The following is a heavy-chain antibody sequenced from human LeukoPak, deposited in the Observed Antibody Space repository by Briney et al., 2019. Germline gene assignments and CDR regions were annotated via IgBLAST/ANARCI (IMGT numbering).Heavy chain of an antibody. J-gene: IGHJ3*02. CDR2: INPNSGGT. Sequence: GASVKVSCKASGYTFTDYYMHWVRQAPGQGLEWMGWINPNSGGTNYAQKFQGRVTMTRDTSIGTAYMELSRLRSDDTAVYYCVRETARDGYNNCAFDIWGQGTMVTVSS. D-gene: IGHD5-24*01. V-gene: IGHV1-2*02. CDR3: VRETARDGYNNCAFDI. CDR1: GYTFTDYY.